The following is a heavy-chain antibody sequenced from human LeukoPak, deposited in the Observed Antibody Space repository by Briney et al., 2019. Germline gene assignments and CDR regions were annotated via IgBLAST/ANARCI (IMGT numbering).Heavy chain of an antibody. J-gene: IGHJ4*02. CDR1: GYTFSTYW. D-gene: IGHD2-2*01. Sequence: GESLKISCKASGYTFSTYWIAWVRQMPGKGLEWRGIIYPGDSDTRYSPSFQGQVTISADKSISTAYLQWSSLKASDTAIYYCVRHLSDITSCPNYWGPGTLITVAS. CDR3: VRHLSDITSCPNY. CDR2: IYPGDSDT. V-gene: IGHV5-51*01.